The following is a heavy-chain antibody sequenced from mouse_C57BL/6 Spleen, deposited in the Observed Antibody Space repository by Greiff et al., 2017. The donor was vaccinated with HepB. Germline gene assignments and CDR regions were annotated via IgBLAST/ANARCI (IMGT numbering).Heavy chain of an antibody. Sequence: VQLQQSGAELVRPGASVKLSCTASGFNIKDYYMHWVKQRPEQGLEWIGRIDPEDGDTEYAPKFKGKATMTADTSSNTAYLQLSSLTSEDTAVYYCTTLLRTYYAMDYWGQGPSVTVSS. V-gene: IGHV14-1*01. CDR3: TTLLRTYYAMDY. CDR1: GFNIKDYY. CDR2: IDPEDGDT. J-gene: IGHJ4*01. D-gene: IGHD1-1*01.